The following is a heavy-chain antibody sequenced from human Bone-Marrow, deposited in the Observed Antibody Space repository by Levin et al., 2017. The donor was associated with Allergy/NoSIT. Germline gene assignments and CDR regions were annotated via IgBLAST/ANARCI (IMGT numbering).Heavy chain of an antibody. J-gene: IGHJ4*02. D-gene: IGHD6-19*01. CDR2: ITFDGSYK. CDR1: GFTFSHYA. V-gene: IGHV3-30*04. Sequence: GESLKISCAASGFTFSHYALHWVRQAPGKGLEWVAVITFDGSYKYYGDSVRGRFTISRDNSKNTLFLQMNSLRAEDTAVYYCATDPNIAVSGRFDHWGQGTLVTVSS. CDR3: ATDPNIAVSGRFDH.